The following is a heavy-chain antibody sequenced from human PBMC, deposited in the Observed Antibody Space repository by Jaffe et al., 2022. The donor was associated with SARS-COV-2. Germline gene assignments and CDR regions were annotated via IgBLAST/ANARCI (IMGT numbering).Heavy chain of an antibody. D-gene: IGHD5-12*01. CDR1: GFTVNDKY. V-gene: IGHV3-53*01. Sequence: EVQLVESGGGLIQPGGSLRLSCAASGFTVNDKYMSWVRQAPGKGLEWVSVIYSDGNTFYADPVKGRFTISRDNSKNTLYLQMNTLGAQDTAVYYCATRTWLPSYYYYGMDVWGQGTTVTVS. CDR3: ATRTWLPSYYYYGMDV. J-gene: IGHJ6*02. CDR2: IYSDGNT.